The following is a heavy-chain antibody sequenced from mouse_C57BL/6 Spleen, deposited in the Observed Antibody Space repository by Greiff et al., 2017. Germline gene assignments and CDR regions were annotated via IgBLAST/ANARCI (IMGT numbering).Heavy chain of an antibody. Sequence: VQLKESGPELVKPGASVKISCKASGYSFTGYYMNWVKQSPEKSLEWIGEINPSTGGTTYNQKFKAKATLTVDKSSSTAYMQLKSLTSEDSAVYYCARDGSSRSFDYWGQGTTLTVSS. CDR3: ARDGSSRSFDY. CDR2: INPSTGGT. CDR1: GYSFTGYY. D-gene: IGHD1-1*01. V-gene: IGHV1-42*01. J-gene: IGHJ2*01.